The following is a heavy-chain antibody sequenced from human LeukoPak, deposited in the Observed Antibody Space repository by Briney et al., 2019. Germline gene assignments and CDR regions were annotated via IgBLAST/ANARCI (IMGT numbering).Heavy chain of an antibody. CDR1: GGSFSGYY. J-gene: IGHJ6*02. CDR3: ARDCSSTSRYRYYYYYGMDV. CDR2: INHSGST. V-gene: IGHV4-34*01. D-gene: IGHD2-2*02. Sequence: SETLSLTCAVYGGSFSGYYWSWIRQPPGKGLEWIGEINHSGSTNYNPSLKSRVTISVDTSKNQFSLKLSSVTAADTAVYYCARDCSSTSRYRYYYYYGMDVWGQGTTVTVSS.